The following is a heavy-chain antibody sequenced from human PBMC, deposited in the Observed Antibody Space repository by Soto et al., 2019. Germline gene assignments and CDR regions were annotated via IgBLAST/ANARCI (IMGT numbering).Heavy chain of an antibody. CDR1: GFTFDDYA. D-gene: IGHD2-2*01. J-gene: IGHJ4*02. CDR3: TRGSHIVVVPAATSFDY. CDR2: IRSKAYGGTT. V-gene: IGHV3-49*04. Sequence: GGSLRLSCSASGFTFDDYAMSWVRQAPGKGLEWVGFIRSKAYGGTTEYAASVKGRFTISRDDSKSIAYLQMHSLKTEDTAVYYCTRGSHIVVVPAATSFDYWGQGTLVTVSS.